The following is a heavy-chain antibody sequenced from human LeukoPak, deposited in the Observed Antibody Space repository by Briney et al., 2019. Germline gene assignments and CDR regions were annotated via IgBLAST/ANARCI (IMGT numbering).Heavy chain of an antibody. CDR1: GYTFTSYY. V-gene: IGHV1-46*01. J-gene: IGHJ4*02. D-gene: IGHD3-22*01. CDR2: INPSGGST. Sequence: ASVKVSCKASGYTFTSYYMHWVRQAPGQGLEWMGIINPSGGSTSYAQKFQGRVTITADESTSTAYMELSSLRSEDTAVYYCARPAASSGYYIENWGQGTLVTVSS. CDR3: ARPAASSGYYIEN.